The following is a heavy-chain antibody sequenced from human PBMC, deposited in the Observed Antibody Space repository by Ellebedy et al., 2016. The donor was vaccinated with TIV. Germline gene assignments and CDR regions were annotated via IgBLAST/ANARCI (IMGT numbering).Heavy chain of an antibody. J-gene: IGHJ4*02. CDR2: AYYAGTL. V-gene: IGHV4-59*08. CDR1: GAPISSHH. Sequence: SETLSLTXTVSGAPISSHHWSWIRQAPGKGLEWIGYAYYAGTLKYNPSLKSRVTMSLDTSKNQFSLKLSSVTAADTAVYYCARQGDGPVSVADTPFDSWGRGTLVTVSS. CDR3: ARQGDGPVSVADTPFDS. D-gene: IGHD6-19*01.